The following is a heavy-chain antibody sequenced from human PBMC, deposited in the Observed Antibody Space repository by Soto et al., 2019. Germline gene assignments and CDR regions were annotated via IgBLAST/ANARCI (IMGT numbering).Heavy chain of an antibody. CDR3: ARDRKEQHGKGYFDY. Sequence: GGSLRLSCAASGFTFSSYGMHWVRQAPGKGLEWVAVIWYDGSNKYYADSVKGRFTISRDNSKNTLYLQMNSLRAEDTAVYYCARDRKEQHGKGYFDYWGQGTLVTVSS. D-gene: IGHD1-1*01. J-gene: IGHJ4*02. CDR1: GFTFSSYG. V-gene: IGHV3-33*01. CDR2: IWYDGSNK.